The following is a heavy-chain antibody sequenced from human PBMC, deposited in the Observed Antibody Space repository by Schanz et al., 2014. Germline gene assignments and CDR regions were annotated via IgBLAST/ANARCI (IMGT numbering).Heavy chain of an antibody. D-gene: IGHD5-12*01. CDR1: GFTVNTNY. J-gene: IGHJ3*01. Sequence: EVQLVESGGGLIQPGGSLRLSCAVSGFTVNTNYMSWVRQAPGKGLEWISSMYINSGSTQYADSVKGRFINSRDSSKNTQFLQMNSLRAEDTAVYFCARDGGRDGYNWAFDVWGQGTLVTVSS. CDR2: MYINSGST. CDR3: ARDGGRDGYNWAFDV. V-gene: IGHV3-53*01.